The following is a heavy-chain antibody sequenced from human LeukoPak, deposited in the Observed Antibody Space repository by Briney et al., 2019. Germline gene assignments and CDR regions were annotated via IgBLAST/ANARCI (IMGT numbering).Heavy chain of an antibody. CDR2: FDPEDGET. CDR1: GYTLTELS. D-gene: IGHD3-22*01. J-gene: IGHJ3*02. V-gene: IGHV1-24*01. CDR3: AQTSYYYDSSGYFSLDAFDI. Sequence: ASVKVSCKVSGYTLTELSMHWVRQAPGKGLEWMGGFDPEDGETIYAQKFQGRVTMTEDTSTDTAYMELRSLRSDDTAVYYCAQTSYYYDSSGYFSLDAFDIWGQGTMVTVSS.